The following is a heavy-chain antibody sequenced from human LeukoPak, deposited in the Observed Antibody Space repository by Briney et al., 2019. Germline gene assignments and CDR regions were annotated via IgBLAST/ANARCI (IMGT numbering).Heavy chain of an antibody. Sequence: GGSLTLSCAPSGFTFSSYGMHWVRQAPGKGLEWVAVISYDGSNKYYADSVKGRFTISRDNSKNTLYLQMNSLRAEDTAVYYCANPNSGSYYSPPDYWGQGTLVTVSS. V-gene: IGHV3-30*18. CDR1: GFTFSSYG. CDR3: ANPNSGSYYSPPDY. D-gene: IGHD1-26*01. J-gene: IGHJ4*02. CDR2: ISYDGSNK.